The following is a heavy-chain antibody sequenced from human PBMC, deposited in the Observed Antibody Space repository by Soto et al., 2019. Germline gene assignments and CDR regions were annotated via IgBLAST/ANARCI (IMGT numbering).Heavy chain of an antibody. J-gene: IGHJ5*02. V-gene: IGHV1-2*02. CDR1: GYTFTDNN. D-gene: IGHD4-17*01. CDR3: ARNHFGDYIKWWLDP. CDR2: INPKSGDT. Sequence: QVQLVQSGAEVKKAGASVRVSCKASGYTFTDNNILWLRRAPGQGPEWRGRINPKSGDTHYAQKIHGTVIMTRDTTIAKAYMELTSLTSDATATEDCARNHFGDYIKWWLDPCGQGTLGTVSS.